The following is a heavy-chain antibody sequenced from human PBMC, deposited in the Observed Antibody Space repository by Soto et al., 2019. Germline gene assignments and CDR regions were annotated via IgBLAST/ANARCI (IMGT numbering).Heavy chain of an antibody. CDR3: ARVRRYGDYPLDYYYGMDV. CDR2: INPSGGST. V-gene: IGHV1-46*03. Sequence: QVQLVQSGAEVKKPGASVKVSCKASGYTFTSYYMHWVRQAPGQGLEWMGIINPSGGSTSYAQKFQGRVTMTRDTSTSTVYMELSSLRSEDTAVYYCARVRRYGDYPLDYYYGMDVWGQGTTVTVSS. D-gene: IGHD4-17*01. CDR1: GYTFTSYY. J-gene: IGHJ6*02.